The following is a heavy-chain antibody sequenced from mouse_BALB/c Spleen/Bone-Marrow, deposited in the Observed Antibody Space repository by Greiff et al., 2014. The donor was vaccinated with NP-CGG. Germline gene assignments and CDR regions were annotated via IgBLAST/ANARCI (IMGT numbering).Heavy chain of an antibody. V-gene: IGHV14-3*02. D-gene: IGHD2-1*01. J-gene: IGHJ4*01. CDR3: AIYYGNYYAMDY. Sequence: EVKLVESGAELVKPGASAKLSCTASGFNIKDTYMHWVKQRPEQGLEWIGRIDPANGNTKYDPKFQGKATITADTSSNTAYLQLSSLTSEDTAVYYCAIYYGNYYAMDYWGQGTSVTVSS. CDR2: IDPANGNT. CDR1: GFNIKDTY.